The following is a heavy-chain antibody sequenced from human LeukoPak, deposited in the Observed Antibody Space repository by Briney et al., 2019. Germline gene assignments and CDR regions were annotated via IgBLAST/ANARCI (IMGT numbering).Heavy chain of an antibody. CDR2: IYCSGST. Sequence: SETLSLTRSVSGVSISGIXYSWGWIRXXXXXXLEWIGSIYCSGSTYYNPSLKSRVTISVDTSKNQFSLKLSSVTAADTAVYYCAGGRSSVLGYWGQGTLVTVSS. CDR3: AGGRSSVLGY. CDR1: GVSISGIXYS. J-gene: IGHJ4*02. D-gene: IGHD6-19*01. V-gene: IGHV4-39*01.